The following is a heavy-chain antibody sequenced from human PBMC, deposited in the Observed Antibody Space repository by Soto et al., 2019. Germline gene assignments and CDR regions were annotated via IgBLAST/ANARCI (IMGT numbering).Heavy chain of an antibody. CDR2: ISYDGSNK. CDR1: GFTFSSYG. J-gene: IGHJ4*02. V-gene: IGHV3-30*03. CDR3: AMTTVTNGYLDW. D-gene: IGHD4-17*01. Sequence: VQLVESGGGVVQPGRSLRLSCAASGFTFSSYGMHWVRQAPGKGLEWVAVISYDGSNKYYADSVKGRLTSSRDNSKTTLYLQMISLRAEDTAVYYCAMTTVTNGYLDWRGQGTLVTVSS.